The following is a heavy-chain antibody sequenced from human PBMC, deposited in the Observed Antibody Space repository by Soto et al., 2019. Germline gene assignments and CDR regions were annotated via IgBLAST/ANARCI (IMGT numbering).Heavy chain of an antibody. CDR2: IYYSGST. CDR1: GGSISSGDYY. CDR3: ARRAEWLVRGGVYYYGMDV. Sequence: QVQLQESGPGLVKPSQTLSLTCTVSGGSISSGDYYWSWIRQPPGKGLEWIGYIYYSGSTYYNPSLKSRVTISVDTSKNQFSLKLSSVTAADTAVYYCARRAEWLVRGGVYYYGMDVWGQGTTVTVSS. V-gene: IGHV4-30-4*01. J-gene: IGHJ6*02. D-gene: IGHD6-19*01.